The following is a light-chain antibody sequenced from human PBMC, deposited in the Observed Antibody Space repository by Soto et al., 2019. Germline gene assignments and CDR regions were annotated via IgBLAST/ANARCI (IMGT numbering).Light chain of an antibody. CDR3: QQRSNLWLT. V-gene: IGKV3-11*01. CDR1: QSVGSY. CDR2: DAS. Sequence: EIVLTQSPATLSLSPGERATLSCRASQSVGSYLAWYQQKPGQAPGILIYDASNRATGIPARFSGSGSGTDFTRTISSLEPEDFAFYYCQQRSNLWLTWGGGPKVEIK. J-gene: IGKJ4*01.